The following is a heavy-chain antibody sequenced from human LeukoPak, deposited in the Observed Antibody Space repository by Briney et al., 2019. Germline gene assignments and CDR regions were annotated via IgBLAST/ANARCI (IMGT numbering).Heavy chain of an antibody. Sequence: SETLSLTCAVYGGSFSGYYWSWIRQPPGKGLEWIGEINHSGSTNYNPSLKSRDTISVDTSKNQFSLKLSSVTAADTAVYYCARGGITGTTGAGWFDPWGQGTLVTVSS. V-gene: IGHV4-34*01. CDR2: INHSGST. J-gene: IGHJ5*02. D-gene: IGHD1-20*01. CDR1: GGSFSGYY. CDR3: ARGGITGTTGAGWFDP.